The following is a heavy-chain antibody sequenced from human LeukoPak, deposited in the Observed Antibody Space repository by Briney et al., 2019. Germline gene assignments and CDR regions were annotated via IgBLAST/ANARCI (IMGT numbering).Heavy chain of an antibody. D-gene: IGHD1-26*01. CDR1: GYTFTGYY. CDR2: INPNSGGT. J-gene: IGHJ4*02. V-gene: IGHV1-2*02. Sequence: ASVKVPCKASGYTFTGYYMHWVRQAPGQGLEWMGWINPNSGGTNYAQRFQGRVTMTSDTSISTAYMELSRLRSDDTAVYYCASPKELLIPISPLDYWGQGTLVTVSS. CDR3: ASPKELLIPISPLDY.